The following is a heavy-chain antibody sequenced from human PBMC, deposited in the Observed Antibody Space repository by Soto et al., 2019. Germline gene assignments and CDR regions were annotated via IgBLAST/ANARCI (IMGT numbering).Heavy chain of an antibody. D-gene: IGHD4-17*01. CDR3: AHVRSGPRTEDYLGYYFDY. CDR1: GFSLNTREVG. CDR2: IFWDDDK. V-gene: IGHV2-5*02. Sequence: QITLRESGPTLVKPTQTLTLTCTFSGFSLNTREVGVGWIRQPPGKALEWLALIFWDDDKRYSPSLKTRLTISXDXXKSQVVLTMTNMDPVDTATYYCAHVRSGPRTEDYLGYYFDYWGQGTLVTVSS. J-gene: IGHJ4*02.